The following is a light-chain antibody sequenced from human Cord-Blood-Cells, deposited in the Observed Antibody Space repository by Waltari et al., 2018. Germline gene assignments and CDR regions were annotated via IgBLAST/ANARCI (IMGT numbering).Light chain of an antibody. CDR1: SSDVGGYNS. CDR2: EVS. V-gene: IGLV2-8*01. Sequence: QSALTQPPSASGSPGQSVTISCTGTSSDVGGYNSVSWYQQHPGKAPKLMIYEVSKRPSGVPDRFSGSKSGNTASLTVSGLQAEDEADYYCSSYAGSNVFGTGTKVTVL. J-gene: IGLJ1*01. CDR3: SSYAGSNV.